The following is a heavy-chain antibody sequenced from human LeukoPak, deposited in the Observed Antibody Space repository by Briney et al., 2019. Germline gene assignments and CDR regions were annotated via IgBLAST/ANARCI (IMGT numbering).Heavy chain of an antibody. D-gene: IGHD6-19*01. CDR2: ISAYNGNT. V-gene: IGHV1-18*01. CDR1: GYTFTSYG. J-gene: IGHJ4*02. Sequence: ASVKVSCKASGYTFTSYGISWVRQAPGQGLEWMGWISAYNGNTNYAQKLQGRVTMTRDTSTSTVYMELSSLRSEDTAVYYCARGLNSSGWYRGYYFDYWGQGTLVTVSS. CDR3: ARGLNSSGWYRGYYFDY.